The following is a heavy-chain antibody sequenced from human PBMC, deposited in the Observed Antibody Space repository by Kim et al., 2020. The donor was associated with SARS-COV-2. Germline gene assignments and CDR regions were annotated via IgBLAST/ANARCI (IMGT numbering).Heavy chain of an antibody. CDR1: GFTFSSYS. CDR2: ISSSSSYI. D-gene: IGHD6-19*01. CDR3: ARVREQWLEWGSLGDYYYYGMDV. J-gene: IGHJ6*02. V-gene: IGHV3-21*01. Sequence: GGSLRLSCAASGFTFSSYSMNWVRQAPGKGLEWVSSISSSSSYIYYADSVKGRFTISRDNAKNSLYLQMNSLRAEDTAVYYCARVREQWLEWGSLGDYYYYGMDVWGQGTTVTVSS.